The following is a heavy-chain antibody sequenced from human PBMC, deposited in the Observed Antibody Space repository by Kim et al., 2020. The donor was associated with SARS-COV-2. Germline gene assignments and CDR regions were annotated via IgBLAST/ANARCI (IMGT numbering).Heavy chain of an antibody. CDR3: ASLSSSWYVGY. Sequence: TYYNPSLKSRVTISVDTSKNQFSLKLSSVTAADTAVYYCASLSSSWYVGYWGQGTLVTVSS. J-gene: IGHJ4*02. D-gene: IGHD6-13*01. CDR2: T. V-gene: IGHV4-39*01.